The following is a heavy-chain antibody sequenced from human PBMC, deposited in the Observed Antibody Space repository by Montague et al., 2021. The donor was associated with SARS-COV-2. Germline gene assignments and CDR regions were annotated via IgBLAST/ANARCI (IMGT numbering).Heavy chain of an antibody. Sequence: SETLSLTCTVSGASMSGSYWGWVRQPPGKGPEWIGNIYFSGSTHYNPSLKSRVTISVDTSKIQFSLRLTSVTAADTAVYYCVREGRSSAYAMDYWGQGTLVAVSS. D-gene: IGHD3-22*01. CDR2: IYFSGST. CDR1: GASMSGSY. J-gene: IGHJ4*02. CDR3: VREGRSSAYAMDY. V-gene: IGHV4-59*01.